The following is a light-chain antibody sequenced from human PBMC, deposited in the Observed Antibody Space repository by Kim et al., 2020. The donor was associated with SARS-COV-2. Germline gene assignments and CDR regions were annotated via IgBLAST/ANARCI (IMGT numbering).Light chain of an antibody. J-gene: IGLJ3*02. CDR2: EDA. CDR1: RLGDKF. V-gene: IGLV3-1*01. Sequence: VTPGQAARITCSGDRLGDKFACWYQQRPGQSPVMVIYEDAKRPSGIPERFSGSNSGNTATLTISGTQAADEADYFCQAWDSNIVVFGGGTQLTVL. CDR3: QAWDSNIVV.